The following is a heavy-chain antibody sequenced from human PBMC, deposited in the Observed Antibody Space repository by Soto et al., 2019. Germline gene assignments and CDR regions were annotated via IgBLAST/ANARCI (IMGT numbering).Heavy chain of an antibody. D-gene: IGHD6-19*01. V-gene: IGHV6-1*01. CDR1: GDSVSSTSTA. CDR2: TYYRSKWYS. Sequence: SQTLSLTCAISGDSVSSTSTAWSWIRQSPSRGLEWLGRTYYRSKWYSDYAVSVKSRITINPDTSKNQFSLQLNSVTPDDTAVYYCARGSYYSGWVWGQGTLVTVSS. J-gene: IGHJ4*02. CDR3: ARGSYYSGWV.